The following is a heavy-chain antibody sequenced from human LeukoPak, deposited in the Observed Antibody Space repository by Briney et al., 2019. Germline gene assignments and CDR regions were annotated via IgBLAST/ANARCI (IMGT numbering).Heavy chain of an antibody. V-gene: IGHV3-48*01. D-gene: IGHD6-13*01. CDR3: AKVPRQHDNWFDP. Sequence: GGSLRLSCAASGFTFSSYNMNWVRQAPGKGLEWISYISRSSDIIYYGDSVKGRFTISRDNAKNSLYLQMNSLRAEDTAVYYCAKVPRQHDNWFDPWGQGTLVTVSS. J-gene: IGHJ5*02. CDR1: GFTFSSYN. CDR2: ISRSSDII.